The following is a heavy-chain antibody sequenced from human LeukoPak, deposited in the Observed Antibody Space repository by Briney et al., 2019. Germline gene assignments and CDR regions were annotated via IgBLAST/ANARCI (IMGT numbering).Heavy chain of an antibody. D-gene: IGHD1-1*01. Sequence: GGSLRLSCAASGFIFNSYSMHWVRQAPGKGLESVSVTNAYGDTYYPDSVRDRFTVSRDNINNMLYLQMGSLRPEDTAVYYCARGFSTNSWDDLCSLWGHGTLVIVSP. V-gene: IGHV3-64*02. CDR1: GFIFNSYS. CDR3: ARGFSTNSWDDLCSL. CDR2: TNAYGDT. J-gene: IGHJ4*01.